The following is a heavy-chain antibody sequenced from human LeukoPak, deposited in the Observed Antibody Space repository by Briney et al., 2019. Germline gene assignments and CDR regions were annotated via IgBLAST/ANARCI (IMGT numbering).Heavy chain of an antibody. CDR2: INPSVGST. D-gene: IGHD6-19*01. V-gene: IGHV1-46*01. CDR1: GYTFTGYY. CDR3: ARRFAEQWLDYFDY. J-gene: IGHJ4*02. Sequence: ASVKVSCKASGYTFTGYYMHWVRQAPGQGLEWMGLINPSVGSTSYAQKFQGRVTMTRDTSTSTFYMDLSSLRSEDTAVYYCARRFAEQWLDYFDYWGQGTLVTVSS.